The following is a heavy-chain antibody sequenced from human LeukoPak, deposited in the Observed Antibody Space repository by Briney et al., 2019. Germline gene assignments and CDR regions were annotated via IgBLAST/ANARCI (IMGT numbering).Heavy chain of an antibody. D-gene: IGHD3-10*01. CDR1: GGSITSYD. Sequence: PSETLSLTCTVSGGSITSYDWSWIRQPPGKGLEWIGYIHHSGSTNYNPSLKSRVTISRDTSKKQFSLKLSSVTAADTAVYYCVRHGGMVRGFYDAFGIWGQGTMVTVSS. CDR3: VRHGGMVRGFYDAFGI. V-gene: IGHV4-59*08. J-gene: IGHJ3*02. CDR2: IHHSGST.